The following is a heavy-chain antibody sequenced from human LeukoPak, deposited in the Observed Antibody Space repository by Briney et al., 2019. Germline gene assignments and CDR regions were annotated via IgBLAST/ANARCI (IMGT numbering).Heavy chain of an antibody. V-gene: IGHV4-61*02. Sequence: SETLSLTCTVSGGSISSGSYYWSWIRQPAGKGLEWIGRIYTSGSTNYNPSLKSRVTISVDTSKNQFSLKLSSVTAADTAVYYCAREFDLWGRGTLVTVSS. CDR2: IYTSGST. CDR3: AREFDL. J-gene: IGHJ2*01. CDR1: GGSISSGSYY.